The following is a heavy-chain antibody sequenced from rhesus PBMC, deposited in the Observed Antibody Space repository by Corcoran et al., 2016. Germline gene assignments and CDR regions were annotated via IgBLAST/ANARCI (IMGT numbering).Heavy chain of an antibody. CDR1: GFTFSSYG. J-gene: IGHJ1*01. CDR2: ISNLCCCK. CDR3: AKDWVDCSGIYCYAEYFEF. D-gene: IGHD2-27*01. V-gene: IGHV3S5*01. Sequence: EVQLVESGGGLVQPGGSLRLSCAASGFTFSSYGMSWVRQAPGKGMEWVSYISNLCCCKFFACSGKGLFTISIDNSKNTLSLQMNSLIAGDTAVYYCAKDWVDCSGIYCYAEYFEFWGQGALVTVSA.